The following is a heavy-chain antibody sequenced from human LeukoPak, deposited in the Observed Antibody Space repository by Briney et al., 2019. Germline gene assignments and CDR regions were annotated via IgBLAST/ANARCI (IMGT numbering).Heavy chain of an antibody. J-gene: IGHJ4*02. D-gene: IGHD4-17*01. CDR2: INHSGST. CDR3: ARHGTTRSGDY. CDR1: GGSISSYY. V-gene: IGHV4-34*01. Sequence: KTSETLSLTCTVSGGSISSYYWSWIRQPPGKGLEWIGEINHSGSTNYNPSLKSRVTISVDTSKNQFSLKLSSVTAADTAVYYCARHGTTRSGDYWGQGTLVTVSS.